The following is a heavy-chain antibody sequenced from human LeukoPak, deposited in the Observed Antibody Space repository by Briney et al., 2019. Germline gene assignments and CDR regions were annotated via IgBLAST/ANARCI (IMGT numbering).Heavy chain of an antibody. Sequence: GRSLRLSCAASGFTFSTYGVHWVRQAPGKWLEWVTVISYDGGNKYYADSVKGRFTISRDNSKNTLFLQMNSLRAEDTAVYYCASGLSVRGVNEVCYWGQGTLVTVSS. D-gene: IGHD3-10*01. CDR2: ISYDGGNK. CDR3: ASGLSVRGVNEVCY. V-gene: IGHV3-30*03. J-gene: IGHJ4*02. CDR1: GFTFSTYG.